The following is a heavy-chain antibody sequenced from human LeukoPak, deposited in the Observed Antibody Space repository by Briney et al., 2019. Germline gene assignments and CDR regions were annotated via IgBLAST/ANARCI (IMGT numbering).Heavy chain of an antibody. Sequence: GGSLRLSCAASGFTFSSYSMNWVRQAPGKGLEWVSSISSSSSCIYYADSVKGRFTISRDNAKNSLYLQMNSLRAEDTAVYYCARAQFIAADGKPPGAAYGMDVWGQGTTVTVSS. J-gene: IGHJ6*02. CDR2: ISSSSSCI. CDR3: ARAQFIAADGKPPGAAYGMDV. D-gene: IGHD6-13*01. V-gene: IGHV3-21*01. CDR1: GFTFSSYS.